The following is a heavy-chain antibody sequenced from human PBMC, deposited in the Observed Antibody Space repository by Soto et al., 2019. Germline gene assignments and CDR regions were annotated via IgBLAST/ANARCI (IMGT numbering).Heavy chain of an antibody. CDR2: ISAYNGNT. CDR1: GYTFTSYG. D-gene: IGHD1-1*01. V-gene: IGHV1-18*01. Sequence: APVNVSCKASGYTFTSYGISWVRKDPGQGLEWMGWISAYNGNTNYAQKLQGRVTMTTDTSTSTVYMELNSLTSEDTAVYYCARDQSWHDLVWWFDPWGQGTLVTVSS. J-gene: IGHJ5*02. CDR3: ARDQSWHDLVWWFDP.